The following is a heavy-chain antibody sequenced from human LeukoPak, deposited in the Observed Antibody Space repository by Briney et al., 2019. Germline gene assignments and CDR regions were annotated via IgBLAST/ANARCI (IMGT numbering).Heavy chain of an antibody. CDR3: AKKYNYCSGSYGYFDC. Sequence: SGGSLRLSCAASGFTFSSQAMSWVRQPPGKGLEWVSDISGTGGSTYYADSVKGRFTISRDNSKNTLYLQMNSLRAEDTAVYYCAKKYNYCSGSYGYFDCWGEGTLVTVSS. CDR1: GFTFSSQA. V-gene: IGHV3-23*01. CDR2: ISGTGGST. D-gene: IGHD3-10*01. J-gene: IGHJ4*02.